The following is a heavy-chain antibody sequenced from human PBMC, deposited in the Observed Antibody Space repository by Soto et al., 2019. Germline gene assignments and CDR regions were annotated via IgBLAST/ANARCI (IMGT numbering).Heavy chain of an antibody. CDR2: IYNSVNT. V-gene: IGHV4-30-4*01. D-gene: IGHD3-10*01. CDR3: ARGPSGDKVDY. J-gene: IGHJ4*02. CDR1: CDSISNGYYT. Sequence: QVQLQESGPGLVEPSQTLSLTCTVSCDSISNGYYTWSWIRQPPGKDLEWIGHIYNSVNTYSNPSLKSRVTISADTSKNQFSLKLSSVTAADTAVYYCARGPSGDKVDYWGQGTLVTVSS.